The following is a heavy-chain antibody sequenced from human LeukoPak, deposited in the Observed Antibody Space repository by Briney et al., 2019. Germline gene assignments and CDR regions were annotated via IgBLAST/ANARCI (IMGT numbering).Heavy chain of an antibody. CDR1: GGAFSNYA. D-gene: IGHD4-11*01. CDR3: ATMYDSNSHYLRDFDY. V-gene: IGHV1-69*13. Sequence: SVKVSCKASGGAFSNYATSWVRQAPGQGLEWMGGIVPLFRTPNCAQRFLGRITITADESTKTVFMELRSLRSDDTAMYYCATMYDSNSHYLRDFDYWGQGTLVTVSS. CDR2: IVPLFRTP. J-gene: IGHJ4*02.